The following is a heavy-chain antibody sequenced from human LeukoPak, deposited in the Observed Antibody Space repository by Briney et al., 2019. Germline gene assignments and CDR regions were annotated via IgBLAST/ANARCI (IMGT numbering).Heavy chain of an antibody. J-gene: IGHJ5*02. D-gene: IGHD3-10*01. Sequence: SETLSLTSTVSGGSISSYYWSWIRQPPGKGREWIGYIYYSGYTNYNPSLKSRVTISVDTSKNKSSLKLTSVTAGDTAVYFCARGGYYGSGNDFRFDPWGQGTLVTVSS. CDR2: IYYSGYT. V-gene: IGHV4-59*13. CDR1: GGSISSYY. CDR3: ARGGYYGSGNDFRFDP.